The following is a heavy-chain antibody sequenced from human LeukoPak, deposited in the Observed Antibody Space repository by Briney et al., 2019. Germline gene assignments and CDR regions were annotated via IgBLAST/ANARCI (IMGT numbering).Heavy chain of an antibody. D-gene: IGHD1-7*01. CDR3: VRDRELNY. CDR2: ICNSGST. J-gene: IGHJ4*02. CDR1: GVSISIYY. Sequence: SETLSLTRTVSGVSISIYYWSWIRQPPGKGLEWIGYICNSGSTNYNPSLKSRATISADTSKNQFSLKLSSVTAADTAVYYCVRDRELNYWGQGTLVTVSS. V-gene: IGHV4-59*01.